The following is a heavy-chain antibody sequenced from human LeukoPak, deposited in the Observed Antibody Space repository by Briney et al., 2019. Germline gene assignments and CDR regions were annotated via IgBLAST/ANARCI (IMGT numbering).Heavy chain of an antibody. CDR1: GGTFSSYA. D-gene: IGHD5-12*01. CDR3: ARTGYSGYDYVYYYYGMDV. CDR2: IIPIFGTA. J-gene: IGHJ6*02. Sequence: ASVKVSCTASGGTFSSYAISWVRQAPGQGLEWMGGIIPIFGTANYAQKFQGRVTITADESTSTAYMELSSLRSEDTAVYYCARTGYSGYDYVYYYYGMDVWGQGTTVTVSS. V-gene: IGHV1-69*13.